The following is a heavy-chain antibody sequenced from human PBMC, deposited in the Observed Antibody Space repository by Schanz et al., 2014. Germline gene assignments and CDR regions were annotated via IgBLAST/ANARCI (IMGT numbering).Heavy chain of an antibody. J-gene: IGHJ5*02. D-gene: IGHD1-7*01. CDR3: ARDQTGTTNWFDP. V-gene: IGHV1-2*02. CDR2: INPYSGAT. Sequence: QVQLVQSGAEVKKPGASVKVSCKASGYTFTHFGITWVRQTPGQGLEWMGCINPYSGATYYAQKFQGRVTLTSDASLTTVYMEVHSLTSDDTAVFFCARDQTGTTNWFDPWGQGTLVTVSS. CDR1: GYTFTHFG.